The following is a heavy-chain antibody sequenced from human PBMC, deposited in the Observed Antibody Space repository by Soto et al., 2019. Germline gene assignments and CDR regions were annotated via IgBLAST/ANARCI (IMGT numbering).Heavy chain of an antibody. D-gene: IGHD6-19*01. CDR3: ARDRFYSSNYFDY. CDR1: GFTFGASA. J-gene: IGHJ4*02. CDR2: IKQDGSEK. Sequence: GGSLRLSCAASGFTFGASALQWVRQASGKGLEWVANIKQDGSEKYYVDSVKGRFTISRDNAKISLYLQMNSLRAEDTAVYYCARDRFYSSNYFDYWGQGTLVTVSS. V-gene: IGHV3-7*01.